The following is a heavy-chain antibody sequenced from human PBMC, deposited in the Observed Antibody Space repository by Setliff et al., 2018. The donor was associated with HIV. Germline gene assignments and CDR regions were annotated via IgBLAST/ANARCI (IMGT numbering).Heavy chain of an antibody. Sequence: SETLSLTCAVYGGSFSGYYWSWIRQPPGKGLEWIGEINHRGSTNCNPSLKSRVTISLDTKNQFSLKLSSVTAADTAVYYCARGGSGNSYNGAFDYWGQGTLVTVSS. D-gene: IGHD3-10*01. CDR2: INHRGST. V-gene: IGHV4-34*01. CDR1: GGSFSGYY. J-gene: IGHJ4*02. CDR3: ARGGSGNSYNGAFDY.